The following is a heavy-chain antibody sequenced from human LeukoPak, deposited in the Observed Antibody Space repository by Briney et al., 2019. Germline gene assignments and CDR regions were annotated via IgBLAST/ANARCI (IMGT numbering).Heavy chain of an antibody. CDR2: IYHSGST. J-gene: IGHJ6*04. V-gene: IGHV4-30-2*01. CDR3: ARDDYYYGMDV. CDR1: GGSFSSGGYS. Sequence: SETLSLTCAVSGGSFSSGGYSRSWIRQPPGKGLELIGYIYHSGSTYYNPSLKSRVTTAVDRSKNQFSLKLSSVTAADTAVYYCARDDYYYGMDVWGKGTTVTVSS.